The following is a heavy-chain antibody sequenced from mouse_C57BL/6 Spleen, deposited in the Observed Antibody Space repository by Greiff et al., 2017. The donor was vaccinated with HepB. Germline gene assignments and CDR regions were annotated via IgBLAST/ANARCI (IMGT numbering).Heavy chain of an antibody. D-gene: IGHD2-4*01. CDR2: IYPGDGDT. J-gene: IGHJ3*01. CDR1: GYAFSSSW. CDR3: ARSYDYDEWFAY. Sequence: QVQLQQSGPELVKPGASVKISCKASGYAFSSSWMNWVKQRPGKGLEWIGRIYPGDGDTNYNGKFKGKATLTADKSSSTAYMQLSSLTSEDSAVYFCARSYDYDEWFAYWGQGTLVTVSA. V-gene: IGHV1-82*01.